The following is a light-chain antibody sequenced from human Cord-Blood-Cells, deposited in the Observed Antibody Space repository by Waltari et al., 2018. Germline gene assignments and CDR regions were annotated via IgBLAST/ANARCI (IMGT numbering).Light chain of an antibody. V-gene: IGLV1-40*01. Sequence: QSVLTQPPSVSGAPGQRVTISCTGSSSNIGAGYDVHWHQTLPGTAPKLLIYGNSNRPSGVPDRFSGSKSGTSASLAITGLQAEDEADYYCQSYDSSLSGFYVFGTGTKVTVL. CDR3: QSYDSSLSGFYV. CDR1: SSNIGAGYD. J-gene: IGLJ1*01. CDR2: GNS.